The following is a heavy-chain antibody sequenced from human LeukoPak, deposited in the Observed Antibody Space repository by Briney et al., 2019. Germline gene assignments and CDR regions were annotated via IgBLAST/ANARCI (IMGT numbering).Heavy chain of an antibody. Sequence: SETLSLTCIVSGGSISGYYWSWIRQPPGKGLEWLGSIYYSGSTDYNPSLKSRVIISVDTSKNQFSLSLISVTAADTAVYYCARDGVSALNLYSDLWGRGTLVTVSS. CDR1: GGSISGYY. D-gene: IGHD3-3*01. J-gene: IGHJ2*01. CDR3: ARDGVSALNLYSDL. V-gene: IGHV4-59*01. CDR2: IYYSGST.